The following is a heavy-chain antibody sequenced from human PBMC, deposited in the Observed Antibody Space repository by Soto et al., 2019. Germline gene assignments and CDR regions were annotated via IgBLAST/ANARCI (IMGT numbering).Heavy chain of an antibody. Sequence: QVLLQESGPGLVKPSQTLSLPCTVSGDSISRGDYYWSWIRQPPGKGLEWIGYIFYSGNSYYNPSLESRVTISVDTSKNKFALRLSSVSAADTAVYYCARKGIVLLPAFDYWGLGTLVTIYS. CDR3: ARKGIVLLPAFDY. CDR2: IFYSGNS. D-gene: IGHD2-2*01. CDR1: GDSISRGDYY. V-gene: IGHV4-30-4*01. J-gene: IGHJ4*02.